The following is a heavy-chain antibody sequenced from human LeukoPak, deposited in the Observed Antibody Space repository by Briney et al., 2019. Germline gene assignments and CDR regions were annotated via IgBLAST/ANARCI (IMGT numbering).Heavy chain of an antibody. CDR1: GYTFTSYD. CDR2: MNPNSGNR. J-gene: IGHJ3*02. Sequence: ASVKVSCKASGYTFTSYDINWVRQAPGQGLEWMGWMNPNSGNRGYAQKFQGRVTMTRDTSINTAYMELSSLRSDDTAVYYCARDYSGSYYVAFDIWGQGTMVTVSS. CDR3: ARDYSGSYYVAFDI. V-gene: IGHV1-8*01. D-gene: IGHD1-26*01.